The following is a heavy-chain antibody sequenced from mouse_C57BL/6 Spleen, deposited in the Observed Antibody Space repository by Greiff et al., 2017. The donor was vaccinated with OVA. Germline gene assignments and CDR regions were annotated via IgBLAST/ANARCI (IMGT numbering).Heavy chain of an antibody. CDR2: IDPSDSYT. V-gene: IGHV1-59*01. D-gene: IGHD3-2*02. Sequence: VQLQQPGAELVRPGTSVKLSCKASGYTFTSYWMHWVKQRPGQGLEWIGVIDPSDSYTNYNQKFKGKATLTVDTSSSTAYMQLSSLTSEDSAVYYCARAAQAYFDYWGQGTTLTVSS. CDR1: GYTFTSYW. J-gene: IGHJ2*01. CDR3: ARAAQAYFDY.